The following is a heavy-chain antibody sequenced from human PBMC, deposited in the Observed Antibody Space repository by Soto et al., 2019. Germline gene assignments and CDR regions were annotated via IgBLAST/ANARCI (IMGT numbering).Heavy chain of an antibody. V-gene: IGHV1-69*06. CDR3: ARDPMVRGVIITNYYYYYGMDV. Sequence: QVQLVQSGAEVKKPGSSVKVSCKASGGTFSSYAISWVRQAPGQGLEWMGGIIPIFGTANYAQKFQGRVTITADKSTSTAYMELSSLRSEDTAVYYCARDPMVRGVIITNYYYYYGMDVWGQGTTVTVSS. CDR2: IIPIFGTA. D-gene: IGHD3-10*01. CDR1: GGTFSSYA. J-gene: IGHJ6*02.